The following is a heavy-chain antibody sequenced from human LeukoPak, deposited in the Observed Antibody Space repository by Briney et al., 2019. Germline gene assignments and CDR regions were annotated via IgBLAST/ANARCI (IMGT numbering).Heavy chain of an antibody. CDR3: ARGVNSSGWYFDY. CDR2: ISSSSSTI. CDR1: GFTFSSYS. J-gene: IGHJ4*02. D-gene: IGHD6-19*01. V-gene: IGHV3-48*01. Sequence: GGSLRLSCAASGFTFSSYSMNWVRPAPGKGLEWVSYISSSSSTIYYADSVKGRFTISRDNAKNSLYLQMNSLRAEDTAVYYCARGVNSSGWYFDYWGQGALVTVSS.